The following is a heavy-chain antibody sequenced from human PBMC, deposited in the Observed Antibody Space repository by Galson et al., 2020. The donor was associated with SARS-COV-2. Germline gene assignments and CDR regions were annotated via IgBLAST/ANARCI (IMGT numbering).Heavy chain of an antibody. CDR1: GGSVRSGSYY. Sequence: SQTLYLTCTVSGGSVRSGSYYWSWIRQPPGQGLEWNGNIYYSGSTNYNPSLKSPVTISVDTSKNQFSLKLSSVTAADTAVYYCARGPRGGLYYYYMDVWGKGTTVTVSS. CDR2: IYYSGST. J-gene: IGHJ6*03. V-gene: IGHV4-61*01. CDR3: ARGPRGGLYYYYMDV. D-gene: IGHD1-26*01.